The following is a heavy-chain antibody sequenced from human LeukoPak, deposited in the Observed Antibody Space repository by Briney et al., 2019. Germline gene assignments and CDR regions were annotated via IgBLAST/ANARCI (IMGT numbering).Heavy chain of an antibody. CDR1: GFSFPNAW. D-gene: IGHD4-11*01. CDR2: IKRKTDGETT. CDR3: TTAGAYSYYDSRRGDF. Sequence: GGSLRLSCAASGFSFPNAWMTWVRRAPGKGLEWVGRIKRKTDGETTDYAAPVKGRFIISRDDSKGTVILQMNSLKMEDTAVYYCTTAGAYSYYDSRRGDFWGQGAQVTVSS. J-gene: IGHJ4*02. V-gene: IGHV3-15*01.